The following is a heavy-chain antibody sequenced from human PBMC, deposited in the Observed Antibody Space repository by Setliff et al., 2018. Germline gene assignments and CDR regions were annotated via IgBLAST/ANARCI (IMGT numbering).Heavy chain of an antibody. CDR1: GFTFSTYA. V-gene: IGHV3-7*03. D-gene: IGHD3-16*01. CDR3: ARDPAYGAFDI. CDR2: INEDGSHK. J-gene: IGHJ3*02. Sequence: LRLSCAASGFTFSTYAINWIRQAPGKGLERLANINEDGSHKWYVDSVKGRFTISRDNAKNSLYLQMNGLRAEDTAVYYCARDPAYGAFDIWGQGTMVTVSS.